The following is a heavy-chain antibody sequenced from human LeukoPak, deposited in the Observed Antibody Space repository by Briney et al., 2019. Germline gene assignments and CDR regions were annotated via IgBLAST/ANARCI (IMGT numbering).Heavy chain of an antibody. CDR3: ARDIMTTVTTLDY. CDR2: IWYDGSNK. Sequence: PGGSLRLSCAASGFTFSSYGMHWVRQAPGKGLEWVAVIWYDGSNKYYADSVKGRFTISRDNSKNTLYLQMNSLRAEDTAVYYCARDIMTTVTTLDYWGQGTLVTVSS. J-gene: IGHJ4*02. CDR1: GFTFSSYG. V-gene: IGHV3-33*01. D-gene: IGHD4-17*01.